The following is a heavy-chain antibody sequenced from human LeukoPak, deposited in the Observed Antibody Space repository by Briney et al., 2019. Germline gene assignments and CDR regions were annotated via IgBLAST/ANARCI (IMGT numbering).Heavy chain of an antibody. CDR1: VYTFTSYA. D-gene: IGHD2-2*01. V-gene: IGHV1-2*02. CDR2: INPNSGGT. CDR3: ARGSTTSAVKFDY. Sequence: ASVKVSCKASVYTFTSYAMNSLRQAPGQGLEWMGWINPNSGGTNYAQKFQGRVTVTRDTSISAAYMDLTRLTSDDTAVYYCARGSTTSAVKFDYWGQGTLVTVSS. J-gene: IGHJ4*02.